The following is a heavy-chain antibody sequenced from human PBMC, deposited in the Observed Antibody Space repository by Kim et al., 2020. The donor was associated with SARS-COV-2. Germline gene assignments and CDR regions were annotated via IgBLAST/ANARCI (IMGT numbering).Heavy chain of an antibody. CDR2: IYPGDSDT. CDR3: ARRGRGGYCSSTSCYGPTLNYYYGMDV. CDR1: GYSFTSYW. D-gene: IGHD2-2*01. J-gene: IGHJ6*02. Sequence: GESLKISCKGSGYSFTSYWIGWVRQMPGKGLEWMGIIYPGDSDTRYSPSFQGQVTISADKSISTAYLQWSSLKASDTAMYYCARRGRGGYCSSTSCYGPTLNYYYGMDVWGQGTTVTVSS. V-gene: IGHV5-51*01.